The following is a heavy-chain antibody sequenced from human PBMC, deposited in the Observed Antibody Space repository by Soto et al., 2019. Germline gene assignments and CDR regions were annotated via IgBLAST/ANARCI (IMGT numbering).Heavy chain of an antibody. Sequence: PSETLSLTCTVSGGSISSYYWSWIRQPPGKGLEWIGYIYYSGSTNYNPSLKSRVTISVDTSKNQFSLKLSSVTAADTAVYYCARHSTVERSSTSCFGNWFDPWGQGTLVTVSS. CDR3: ARHSTVERSSTSCFGNWFDP. CDR2: IYYSGST. V-gene: IGHV4-59*08. J-gene: IGHJ5*02. D-gene: IGHD2-2*01. CDR1: GGSISSYY.